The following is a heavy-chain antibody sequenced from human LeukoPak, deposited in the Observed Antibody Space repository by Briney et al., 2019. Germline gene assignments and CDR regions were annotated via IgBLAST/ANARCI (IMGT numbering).Heavy chain of an antibody. V-gene: IGHV3-30*18. D-gene: IGHD3-22*01. Sequence: GRSLRLSCAASGFTFSTYGVHWVRQAPGEGLEWVAVISYDGCKKYYAHSVKPLFTISRDNSKTTLYLQMNSLRPEDTAVYYCAKADTQTYYYDSSGYRPHPKIQGYFDYWGQGTLVTVSS. J-gene: IGHJ4*02. CDR3: AKADTQTYYYDSSGYRPHPKIQGYFDY. CDR1: GFTFSTYG. CDR2: ISYDGCKK.